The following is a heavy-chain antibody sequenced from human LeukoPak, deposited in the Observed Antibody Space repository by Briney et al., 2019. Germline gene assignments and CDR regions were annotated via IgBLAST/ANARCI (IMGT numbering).Heavy chain of an antibody. CDR2: INPSGGST. D-gene: IGHD3-3*01. V-gene: IGHV1-46*01. CDR1: GFTFSSYA. J-gene: IGHJ4*02. CDR3: ARGHDFWSGYYLGY. Sequence: TGRSLRLSCAASGFTFSSYAMHWVRQAPGQGLEWMGIINPSGGSTSYAQKFQGRVTITRNTSISTAYMELSSLRSEDTAVYYCARGHDFWSGYYLGYWGQGTLVTVSS.